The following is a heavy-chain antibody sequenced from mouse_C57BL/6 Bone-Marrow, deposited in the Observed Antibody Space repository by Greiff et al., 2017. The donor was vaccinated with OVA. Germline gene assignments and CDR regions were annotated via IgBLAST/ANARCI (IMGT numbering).Heavy chain of an antibody. J-gene: IGHJ4*01. CDR1: GFTFSDFY. D-gene: IGHD1-1*01. CDR2: SRNKANDYTT. V-gene: IGHV7-1*01. CDR3: ARDDYYGSRGMDY. Sequence: EVQLVESGGGLVQSGRSLRLSCATSGFTFSDFYMEWVRQAPGKGLEWIAASRNKANDYTTEYSASVKGRFIVSRDTSQSILYLQMNALRAEDTAIYYCARDDYYGSRGMDYWGQGTSVTVSS.